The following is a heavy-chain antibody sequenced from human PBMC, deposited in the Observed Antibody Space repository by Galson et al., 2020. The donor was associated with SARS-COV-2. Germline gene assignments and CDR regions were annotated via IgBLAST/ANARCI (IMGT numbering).Heavy chain of an antibody. D-gene: IGHD3-10*01. J-gene: IGHJ6*03. Sequence: SETLSLTCAVYGGSFSDYSWTWVRQPPGKGLEWIGEISHNGSTNYSPSLKSRVFMSVDTSKNQFSLKLSSVTAADTAVYYCARGGSRPIMAFDYYYFYMDVWGKGTTVTVSS. CDR2: ISHNGST. CDR1: GGSFSDYS. CDR3: ARGGSRPIMAFDYYYFYMDV. V-gene: IGHV4-34*01.